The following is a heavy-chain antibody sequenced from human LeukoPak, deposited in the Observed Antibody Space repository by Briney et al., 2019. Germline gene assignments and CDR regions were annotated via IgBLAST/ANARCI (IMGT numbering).Heavy chain of an antibody. D-gene: IGHD2-2*01. V-gene: IGHV3-9*01. J-gene: IGHJ3*02. Sequence: PGGSLRLSCAASGFTFDDYAMHWVRQAPGKGLEWVSGISWNSGSIGYADSVKGRFTISRDNAKNSLYLQMNSLRAEDTALYYCANDPPPLYCSSTSCYVCDAFDIWGQGTMVTVSS. CDR3: ANDPPPLYCSSTSCYVCDAFDI. CDR2: ISWNSGSI. CDR1: GFTFDDYA.